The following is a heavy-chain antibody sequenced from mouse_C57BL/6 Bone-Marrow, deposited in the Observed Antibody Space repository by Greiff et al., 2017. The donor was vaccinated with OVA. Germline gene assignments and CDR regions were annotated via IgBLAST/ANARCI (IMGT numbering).Heavy chain of an antibody. CDR3: TRGYSNYYAMDY. CDR1: GYTFTDYE. V-gene: IGHV1-15*01. Sequence: VQLQQSGAELVRPGASVTLSCKASGYTFTDYEMHWVKQTPVHGLEWIGAIDPETGGTAYNQKFKGKAILTADKSSSTAYMELRSLTSEDSAVYYCTRGYSNYYAMDYWGQGTSVTGSP. CDR2: IDPETGGT. D-gene: IGHD2-5*01. J-gene: IGHJ4*01.